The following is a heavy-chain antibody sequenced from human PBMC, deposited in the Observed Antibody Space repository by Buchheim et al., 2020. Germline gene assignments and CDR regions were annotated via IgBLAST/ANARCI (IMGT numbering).Heavy chain of an antibody. Sequence: EVQLVKSGGGLVQPGGSLRLSCAASGFTFSTYNMNWVRQAPGKGLEWVSYISGSSRTIYYADSVKGRFTISRDNARNALYLQINSLRHEDTAVYYCVRDIAGLNWYFDFWGRGTL. CDR1: GFTFSTYN. V-gene: IGHV3-48*02. CDR3: VRDIAGLNWYFDF. J-gene: IGHJ2*01. D-gene: IGHD2-15*01. CDR2: ISGSSRTI.